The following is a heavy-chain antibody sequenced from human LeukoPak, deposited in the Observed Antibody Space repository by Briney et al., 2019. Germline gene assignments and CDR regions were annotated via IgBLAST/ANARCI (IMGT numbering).Heavy chain of an antibody. CDR1: GYTFTGYY. D-gene: IGHD3-22*01. Sequence: ASVKVSCKASGYTFTGYYMHWVRQAPGQGLEWMGWINPNSGGTNYAQKFQGRVTMTRDTSISTAYMELSRLRSDDTAVYYCARVIAPNYYFDYWGQGTLVTVSS. CDR2: INPNSGGT. CDR3: ARVIAPNYYFDY. V-gene: IGHV1-2*02. J-gene: IGHJ4*02.